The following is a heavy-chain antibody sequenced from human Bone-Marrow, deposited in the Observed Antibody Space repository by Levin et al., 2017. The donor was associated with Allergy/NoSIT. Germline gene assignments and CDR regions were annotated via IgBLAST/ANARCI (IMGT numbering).Heavy chain of an antibody. J-gene: IGHJ6*02. Sequence: GESLKISCAASGFTFSSYGMHWVRQAPGKGLEWVAVIWYDGSNKYYADSVKGRFTISRDNSKNTLYLQMNSLRAEDTAVYYCAREGNLVGTTDGMDVWGQGTTVTVSS. CDR3: AREGNLVGTTDGMDV. V-gene: IGHV3-33*01. CDR1: GFTFSSYG. D-gene: IGHD1-1*01. CDR2: IWYDGSNK.